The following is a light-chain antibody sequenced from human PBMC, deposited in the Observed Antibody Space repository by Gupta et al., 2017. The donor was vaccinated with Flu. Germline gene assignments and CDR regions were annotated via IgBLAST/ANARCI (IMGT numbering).Light chain of an antibody. J-gene: IGKJ1*01. CDR3: QQRDSTPGT. CDR2: AAS. CDR1: QSININ. V-gene: IGKV1-39*01. Sequence: DIQMTQSPSSLSASLGDKVSITCRASQSININLNWYQQKPGKAPKLLIYAASSVQSGVPSRFSGSGYGTDFTLTINRRQPEDFANYYCQQRDSTPGTFGQGTXVEIK.